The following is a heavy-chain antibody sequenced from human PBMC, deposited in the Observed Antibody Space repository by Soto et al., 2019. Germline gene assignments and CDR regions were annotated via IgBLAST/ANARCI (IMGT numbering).Heavy chain of an antibody. J-gene: IGHJ3*02. D-gene: IGHD2-15*01. Sequence: QVQLQESGPGLVKPSQTLSLTCTVSGGSISSGGYYWSWIRQHPGKGLEWIGYIYYSVITYYNPSLKRRVTISVDPSKYQFSLKLSSVTAADTAVYYCAREDVVVAATRNDAFDMWGQGTMVTVSS. CDR3: AREDVVVAATRNDAFDM. V-gene: IGHV4-31*03. CDR2: IYYSVIT. CDR1: GGSISSGGYY.